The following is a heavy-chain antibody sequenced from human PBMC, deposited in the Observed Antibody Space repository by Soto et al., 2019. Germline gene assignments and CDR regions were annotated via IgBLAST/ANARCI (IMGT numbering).Heavy chain of an antibody. J-gene: IGHJ4*02. D-gene: IGHD6-13*01. CDR1: GYTFIGYY. V-gene: IGHV1-2*02. CDR2: VNPHTGGT. Sequence: QVPLVQSGAEVKKPGASVQVSCKTSGYTFIGYYLNWVRQAPGQGLEWMGWVNPHTGGTHYAQKFDGRVTMTRDTSTYTAYMELSGLKFDDTATYFCARVMAYEQQLVPFDYWGQGTLVTVSS. CDR3: ARVMAYEQQLVPFDY.